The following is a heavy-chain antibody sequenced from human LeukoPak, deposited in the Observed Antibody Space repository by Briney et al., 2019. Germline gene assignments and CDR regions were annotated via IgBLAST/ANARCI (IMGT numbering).Heavy chain of an antibody. Sequence: SETLSLTCAVYGGSFSGYYWSWIRQPPGKGLEWIGEINHSGSTNYNPSLKSRVTISVDKSKNQFSLKLSSVTAADTAVYYCASISTGTTLVYWGQGTLVTVSS. D-gene: IGHD1-1*01. J-gene: IGHJ4*02. CDR1: GGSFSGYY. CDR2: INHSGST. CDR3: ASISTGTTLVY. V-gene: IGHV4-34*01.